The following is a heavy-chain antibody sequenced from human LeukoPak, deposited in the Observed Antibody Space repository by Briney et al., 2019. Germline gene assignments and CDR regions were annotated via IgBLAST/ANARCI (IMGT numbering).Heavy chain of an antibody. D-gene: IGHD3-10*01. CDR2: FYYSGAT. V-gene: IGHV4-59*08. CDR1: GGSISNYY. J-gene: IGHJ4*02. Sequence: KPSETLSLTCTVSGGSISNYYWSWIRQPPGKGLEWIGHFYYSGATKYDPSLKSRITISVDTSKNQFSLMLSSVTAADTAVYYCARFGITVVRGGKYYFDYWGQGTLVTVSS. CDR3: ARFGITVVRGGKYYFDY.